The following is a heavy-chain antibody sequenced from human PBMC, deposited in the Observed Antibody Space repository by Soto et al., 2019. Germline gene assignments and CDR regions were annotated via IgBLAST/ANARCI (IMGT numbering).Heavy chain of an antibody. V-gene: IGHV3-23*01. J-gene: IGHJ4*02. CDR3: AKGLAVPHPASDY. CDR2: ISDGGGRT. CDR1: GFTFNMYA. D-gene: IGHD6-19*01. Sequence: EVQLLESGGDLVQPGGSLRLSCAASGFTFNMYAMSWVRQAPGKGLEWVSAISDGGGRTYYTDSVKGRFSISRDISKNTLYLQMNTLRAEDTAVYYCAKGLAVPHPASDYWGQGTLVTVSS.